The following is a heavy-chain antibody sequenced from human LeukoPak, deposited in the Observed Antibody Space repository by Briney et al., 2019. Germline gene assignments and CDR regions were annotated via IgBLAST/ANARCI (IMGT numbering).Heavy chain of an antibody. CDR3: ARDQDRIAVAGIGN. Sequence: GGSLRLSCAASGFTFSDYYMSWIRQAPGKGLEWGSYISSSGSTIYYADSVKGRFTISRDNAKNSLYLQMNSLRAEDTAVYYCARDQDRIAVAGIGNWGQGTLVTVSS. CDR1: GFTFSDYY. J-gene: IGHJ4*02. V-gene: IGHV3-11*04. D-gene: IGHD6-19*01. CDR2: ISSSGSTI.